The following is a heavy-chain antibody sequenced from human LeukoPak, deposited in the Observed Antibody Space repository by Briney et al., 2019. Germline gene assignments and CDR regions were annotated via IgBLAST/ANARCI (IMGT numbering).Heavy chain of an antibody. D-gene: IGHD5-12*01. CDR2: ISAYNGNT. CDR1: GYTFTSYG. CDR3: ARVRVGYSGYVVGNYFDY. J-gene: IGHJ4*02. Sequence: ASVKVSCKASGYTFTSYGISWVRQAPGQGLEWMGWISAYNGNTNYAQKLQGRVTMTTDTSTSTAYMELRSLRSDDTAVYYCARVRVGYSGYVVGNYFDYWGQGTLVTVSS. V-gene: IGHV1-18*01.